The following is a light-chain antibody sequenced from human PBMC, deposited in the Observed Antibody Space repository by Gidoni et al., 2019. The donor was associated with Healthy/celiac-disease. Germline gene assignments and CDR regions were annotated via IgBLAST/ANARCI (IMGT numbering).Light chain of an antibody. CDR1: QSISSY. V-gene: IGKV1-39*01. Sequence: DIQMTQSPSSLSASVGDRVTITCRASQSISSYLTWYQQKPGKAPKLLIYAASSLQSGVPSRFSGSGSGTEFTLTISSLQPDDFATYYCRQSYSTPYTFGQGTKLEIK. CDR2: AAS. CDR3: RQSYSTPYT. J-gene: IGKJ2*01.